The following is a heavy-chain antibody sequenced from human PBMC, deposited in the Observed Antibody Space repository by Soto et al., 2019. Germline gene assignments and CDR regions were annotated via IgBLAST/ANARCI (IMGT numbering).Heavy chain of an antibody. J-gene: IGHJ4*02. V-gene: IGHV4-39*01. CDR1: GGSITASYSN. CDR2: FYYSGTT. CDR3: AKLVRDDVRRSDLDH. Sequence: SETLSLTCTVSGGSITASYSNWAWIRQPPGKGLEWIGTFYYSGTTSQNPPLRGRITISGDTSRNQFSLNLRSVTAADSGVYYCAKLVRDDVRRSDLDHWGQGTLVTVSS. D-gene: IGHD3-10*02.